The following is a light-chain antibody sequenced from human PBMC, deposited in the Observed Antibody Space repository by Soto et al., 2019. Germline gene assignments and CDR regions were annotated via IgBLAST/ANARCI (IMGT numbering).Light chain of an antibody. Sequence: DIQMTQSPSTLSGSVGDRVTITCEASQTISSWLAWYQQKTGKAPKLLIYKASTLKSGVPSRFSGSGYGTEFNLTISSLQPDDFATYYCQHYNSYSEAFGQGTKVDIK. J-gene: IGKJ1*01. CDR3: QHYNSYSEA. CDR2: KAS. V-gene: IGKV1-5*03. CDR1: QTISSW.